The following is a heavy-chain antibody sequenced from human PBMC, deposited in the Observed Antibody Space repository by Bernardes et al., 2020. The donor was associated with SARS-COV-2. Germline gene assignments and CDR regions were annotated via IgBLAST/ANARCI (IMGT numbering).Heavy chain of an antibody. CDR2: IYSGGNS. Sequence: SETLSLTCTVSGGSISSSNYYWGWIRQAPGKGLEWIGSIYSGGNSYYSPSLQSRVTISADKSISTAYLQWSSLKASDTAIYYCARGIPGQGFDPWGQGTLVTVSS. J-gene: IGHJ5*02. D-gene: IGHD2-2*01. CDR3: ARGIPGQGFDP. V-gene: IGHV4-39*07. CDR1: GGSISSSNYY.